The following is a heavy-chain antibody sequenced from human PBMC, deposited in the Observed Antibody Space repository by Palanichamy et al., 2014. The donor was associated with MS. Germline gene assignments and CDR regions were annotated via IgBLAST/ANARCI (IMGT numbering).Heavy chain of an antibody. V-gene: IGHV1-18*04. CDR2: ISTYNGNT. CDR1: GYTFGSYG. Sequence: QVQLVQSGAEVKEPGASVRVSCKASGYTFGSYGISWARQAPGQGLEWMGWISTYNGNTKYAQKFQDRVTMTTDTSTTTAHMDLRGLRSDDSAVYFCARGIGPVPGDYYYGLDVWGQGTTVTVSS. J-gene: IGHJ6*02. CDR3: ARGIGPVPGDYYYGLDV. D-gene: IGHD3-10*01.